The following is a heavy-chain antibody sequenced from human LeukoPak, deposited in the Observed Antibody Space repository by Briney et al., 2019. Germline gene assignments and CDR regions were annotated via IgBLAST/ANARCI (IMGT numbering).Heavy chain of an antibody. V-gene: IGHV3-7*01. D-gene: IGHD3-16*01. Sequence: GGSLRLSCAASGFTFSAYWMAWVRQAPGKGLVWVANMKQDGREKHYVDSVKGRFTISRDNARNSLYLQMNSLRAEDSAVYYCARDDVGALDYWGQGTLVTVSS. J-gene: IGHJ4*02. CDR2: MKQDGREK. CDR3: ARDDVGALDY. CDR1: GFTFSAYW.